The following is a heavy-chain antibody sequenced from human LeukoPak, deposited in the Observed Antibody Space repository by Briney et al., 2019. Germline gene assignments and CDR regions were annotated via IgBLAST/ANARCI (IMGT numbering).Heavy chain of an antibody. V-gene: IGHV3-66*01. Sequence: GGSLRLSCAASGLTVSSNHMNWVRQAPGKGLEWVSVIYSGGSTYYADSVKGRFTISRDNSKNTLYLQMNSLRAEDTAVYYCARGAYGSGSYGDNWFDPWGQGTLVTVSS. CDR2: IYSGGST. D-gene: IGHD3-10*01. CDR3: ARGAYGSGSYGDNWFDP. J-gene: IGHJ5*02. CDR1: GLTVSSNH.